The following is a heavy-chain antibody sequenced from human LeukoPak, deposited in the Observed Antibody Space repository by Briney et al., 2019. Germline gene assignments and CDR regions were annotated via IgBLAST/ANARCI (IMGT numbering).Heavy chain of an antibody. J-gene: IGHJ4*02. CDR2: INWKSGSF. Sequence: PGGSLRLSCAASGFTFDRVTMHCVRQVPGRGLDWVAGINWKSGSFHYADSVKGRFTISRDNDKNSLHLQMNNLKTDDTALYFCAKGHDPYSYSSAYSGWGQGTLVTVSS. CDR3: AKGHDPYSYSSAYSG. CDR1: GFTFDRVT. V-gene: IGHV3-9*01. D-gene: IGHD6-19*01.